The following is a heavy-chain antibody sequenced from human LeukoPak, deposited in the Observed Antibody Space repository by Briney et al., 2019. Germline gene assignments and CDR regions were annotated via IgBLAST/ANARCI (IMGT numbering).Heavy chain of an antibody. V-gene: IGHV4-59*01. J-gene: IGHJ2*01. CDR3: ARGGWSLDF. Sequence: PSETLSLTCTVSGGSMNTFYWSWIRQPPEKGLEWIGYIYYSGSTDYSPSLKSRVTISVDTSKNQFSLNLNSVTAADTAVYYCARGGWSLDFWGRGTLVTVSS. CDR2: IYYSGST. CDR1: GGSMNTFY.